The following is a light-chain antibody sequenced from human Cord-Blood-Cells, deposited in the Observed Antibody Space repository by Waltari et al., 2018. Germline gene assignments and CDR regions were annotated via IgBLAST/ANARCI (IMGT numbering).Light chain of an antibody. J-gene: IGKJ1*01. CDR1: QSVSSSY. CDR2: GAS. CDR3: QQYGSSRGWT. Sequence: EMVLTQSPGTLSLSPGARATLSCRASQSVSSSYLAWYQQKPGQAPRLLIYGASSRATGIPDRFSGSGSGTDFTLTISRLEPEDFAVYYCQQYGSSRGWTFGQGTKVEIK. V-gene: IGKV3-20*01.